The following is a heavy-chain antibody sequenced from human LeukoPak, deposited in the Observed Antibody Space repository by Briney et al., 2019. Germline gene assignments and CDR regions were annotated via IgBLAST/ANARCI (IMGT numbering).Heavy chain of an antibody. CDR1: GGSISSYY. D-gene: IGHD3-3*01. J-gene: IGHJ4*02. Sequence: TSETLSLTCTVSGGSISSYYWSWIRQPAGKGLEWIGRIYTSGSTNYNLSLKSRVTMSVDTSKNQFSLKLSSVTAADTAVYYCARDPLEWLSYYFDYWGQGTLVTVSS. CDR3: ARDPLEWLSYYFDY. CDR2: IYTSGST. V-gene: IGHV4-4*07.